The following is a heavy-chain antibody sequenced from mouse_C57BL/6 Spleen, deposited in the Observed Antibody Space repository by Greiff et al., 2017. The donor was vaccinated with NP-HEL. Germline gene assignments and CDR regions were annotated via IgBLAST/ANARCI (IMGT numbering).Heavy chain of an antibody. CDR1: GYTFTSYW. CDR2: IDPSASYT. CDR3: ARQSNYDFDY. J-gene: IGHJ2*01. V-gene: IGHV1-69*01. Sequence: QVQLQQPGAELVMPGASVKLSCKASGYTFTSYWMHWVKQRPGQGLEWIGEIDPSASYTNYNQKFKGKSTLTVDKSSSTAYMQLSSLTSEDSAVYYCARQSNYDFDYWGQGTTLTVSS. D-gene: IGHD2-5*01.